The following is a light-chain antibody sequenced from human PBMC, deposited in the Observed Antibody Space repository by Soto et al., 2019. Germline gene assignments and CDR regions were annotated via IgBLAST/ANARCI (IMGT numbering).Light chain of an antibody. CDR3: QQYYSYSRT. Sequence: AIWMTQSPSSFSASTGDRVTITCRASQGISSYLAWYQQKPGKAPKLLIYAASTLQSGVPSRFSGSGSGTDFTLTISCLQSEDFATYYCQQYYSYSRTFGQGTKVEIK. CDR1: QGISSY. CDR2: AAS. V-gene: IGKV1-8*01. J-gene: IGKJ1*01.